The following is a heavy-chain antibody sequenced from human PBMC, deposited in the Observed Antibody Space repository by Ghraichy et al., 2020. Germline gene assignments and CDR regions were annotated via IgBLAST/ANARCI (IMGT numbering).Heavy chain of an antibody. CDR3: VGDSTWYSFDS. CDR2: IYYSGTT. J-gene: IGHJ4*02. V-gene: IGHV4-31*02. CDR1: GGSINSGDYY. Sequence: SETLSLTCTVSGGSINSGDYYWSWIRQHPGKGLERIGYIYYSGTTYYNPSLKSRVTISRDTSKNQFFLKLSSVTAADTAVYYCVGDSTWYSFDSWGQGTLVTVSS. D-gene: IGHD6-13*01.